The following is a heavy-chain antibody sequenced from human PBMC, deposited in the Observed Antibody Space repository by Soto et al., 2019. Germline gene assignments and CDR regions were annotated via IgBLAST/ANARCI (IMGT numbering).Heavy chain of an antibody. CDR2: INAGSGNT. CDR1: GYTFRAYT. D-gene: IGHD3-3*02. V-gene: IGHV1-3*01. CDR3: ARDTETLGPRANDALDI. Sequence: QAQLVQSGAEMKKPGASVKVSCKATGYTFRAYTMNCVRQAPGQSLEWMGRINAGSGNTKYSQNFQGRVSITRDTSASTVYMELTGLTSEDTAVYYCARDTETLGPRANDALDIWGQGTMVTVSS. J-gene: IGHJ3*02.